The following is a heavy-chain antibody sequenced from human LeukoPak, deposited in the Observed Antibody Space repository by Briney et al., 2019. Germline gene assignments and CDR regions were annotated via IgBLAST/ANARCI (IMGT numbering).Heavy chain of an antibody. CDR3: AKDLIAAAENY. J-gene: IGHJ4*02. CDR1: GXTFSSYG. Sequence: GGSLRLSCAAAGXTFSSYGMHWVRQAPGKGLEWVAVISYDGSNKYYADSVKGRFTISRDNSKNTLYLQMNSLRAEDTAVYYCAKDLIAAAENYWGQGTLVTVSS. CDR2: ISYDGSNK. V-gene: IGHV3-30*18. D-gene: IGHD6-13*01.